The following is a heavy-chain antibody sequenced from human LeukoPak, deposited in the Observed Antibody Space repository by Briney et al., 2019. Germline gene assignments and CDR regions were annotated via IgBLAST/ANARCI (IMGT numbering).Heavy chain of an antibody. CDR3: AKDHRSAWPLEY. V-gene: IGHV3-30*18. Sequence: GGSLRLSCAASGFTFSSYGMHWVRQVPGQGLEWVALISHDGDGKYYADSVKGRFTISRDNSKNTLYLQMDSLRAEDTAVYYCAKDHRSAWPLEYWGQGTLVTVSS. D-gene: IGHD3-3*01. CDR2: ISHDGDGK. J-gene: IGHJ4*02. CDR1: GFTFSSYG.